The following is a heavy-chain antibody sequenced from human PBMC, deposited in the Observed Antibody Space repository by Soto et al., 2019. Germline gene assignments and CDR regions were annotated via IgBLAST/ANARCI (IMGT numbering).Heavy chain of an antibody. CDR3: ARLRTTFDI. V-gene: IGHV4-59*11. D-gene: IGHD3-10*01. J-gene: IGHJ3*02. CDR1: NGTISSHY. Sequence: SETLSLACTVSNGTISSHYWSWIRQPPGKGLEWIGYIYSSGSTIYSPSLKSRVTISVDTSKNQFSLKLSSVTAADTAVYYCARLRTTFDIWGQGTLVTVSS. CDR2: IYSSGST.